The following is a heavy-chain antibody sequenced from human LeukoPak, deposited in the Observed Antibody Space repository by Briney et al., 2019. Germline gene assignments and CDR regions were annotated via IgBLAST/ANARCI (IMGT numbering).Heavy chain of an antibody. CDR3: ARQWFGESPLDY. J-gene: IGHJ4*02. Sequence: SETLSLTCTVSGGSISSGDYYWSWIRQPPGTGLEWIGYIYYSGSTYYNPSLKSRVTISVDTSKNQFSLKLSSVTAADTAVYYCARQWFGESPLDYWGQGTLVTVSS. D-gene: IGHD3-10*01. CDR1: GGSISSGDYY. CDR2: IYYSGST. V-gene: IGHV4-30-4*01.